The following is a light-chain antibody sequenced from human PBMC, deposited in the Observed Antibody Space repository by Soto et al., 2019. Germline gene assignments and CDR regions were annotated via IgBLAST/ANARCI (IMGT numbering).Light chain of an antibody. CDR2: DAS. Sequence: EVVMTQPPATLSVSPWVRVTLSCRASLSVSSYLAWSQQKPGQAPSLIIYDASNRATGIPARFSGSGTETDFTLTISSLEPEDFAVYYCQQRSNWPITFGQGTRLEIK. V-gene: IGKV3-11*01. CDR1: LSVSSY. J-gene: IGKJ5*01. CDR3: QQRSNWPIT.